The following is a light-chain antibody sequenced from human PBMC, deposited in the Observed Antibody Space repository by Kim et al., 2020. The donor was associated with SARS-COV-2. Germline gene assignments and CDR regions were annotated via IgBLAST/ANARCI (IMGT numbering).Light chain of an antibody. V-gene: IGKV3-20*01. CDR3: QQYGSSPSYS. CDR1: QSVSSSY. CDR2: GAS. J-gene: IGKJ2*03. Sequence: SPGERATLACRASQSVSSSYLAWYQQKPGQAPRLLIYGASSRAIGIPDRFSGSGSGTDFTLTISRLEPEDFAVYYCQQYGSSPSYSFGQGTKLEI.